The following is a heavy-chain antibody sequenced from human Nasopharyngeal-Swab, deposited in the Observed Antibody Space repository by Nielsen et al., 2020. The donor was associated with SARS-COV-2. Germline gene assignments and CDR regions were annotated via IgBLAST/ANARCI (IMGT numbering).Heavy chain of an antibody. V-gene: IGHV3-23*03. CDR2: IYSGGSTT. J-gene: IGHJ6*02. D-gene: IGHD6-13*01. CDR3: ATEPPLDRSSWYGYYYYYGMDV. CDR1: GFTFSNYA. Sequence: GESLKLSCAASGFTFSNYAMSWVRQAPGKGLEWVSAIYSGGSTTYYADSVRGRFTISRDDSRTTLHLQMNSLRAEDPAVYYCATEPPLDRSSWYGYYYYYGMDVWGQGTTVTVSS.